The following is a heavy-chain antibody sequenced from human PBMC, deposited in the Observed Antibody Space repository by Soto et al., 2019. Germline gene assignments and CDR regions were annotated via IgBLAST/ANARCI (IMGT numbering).Heavy chain of an antibody. Sequence: GASVKVSCKASGYTFTSYGISWVRQAPGQGLEWMGWISAYNGNTNYAQKLQGRVTMTTDTSTSTAYMELRSLRSDDTAVYYCARDSRGLILTGYSHWFDPWGQGTLISVSS. CDR1: GYTFTSYG. V-gene: IGHV1-18*01. J-gene: IGHJ5*02. CDR3: ARDSRGLILTGYSHWFDP. CDR2: ISAYNGNT. D-gene: IGHD3-9*01.